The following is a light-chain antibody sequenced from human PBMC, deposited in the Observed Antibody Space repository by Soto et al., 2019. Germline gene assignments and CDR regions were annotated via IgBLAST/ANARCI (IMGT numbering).Light chain of an antibody. J-gene: IGLJ1*01. CDR3: SSYTSSSTF. CDR1: SSDIGGYNY. V-gene: IGLV2-14*01. Sequence: QSVLTQPPSASGSPGQSVTISCTGTSSDIGGYNYVSWYQQHPGKAPKLMIYDVSKRPSGVSNRFSGSKSGNTASLTISGLQAEDEADYYCSSYTSSSTFFGTGTKVTVL. CDR2: DVS.